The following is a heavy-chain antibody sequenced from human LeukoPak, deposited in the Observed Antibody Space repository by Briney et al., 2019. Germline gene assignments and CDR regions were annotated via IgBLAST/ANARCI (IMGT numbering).Heavy chain of an antibody. Sequence: SETLSLTCTVSGGSISSSSYYWGWIRQPPGKGLEWIGSIYYSGSTYYNPSLKSRVTISVDTSKNQFSLKLASVTAADTAIYYCAKGAGGFSYYNWFDPWGQGTLVTVSS. CDR3: AKGAGGFSYYNWFDP. CDR1: GGSISSSSYY. CDR2: IYYSGST. D-gene: IGHD5-18*01. V-gene: IGHV4-39*07. J-gene: IGHJ5*02.